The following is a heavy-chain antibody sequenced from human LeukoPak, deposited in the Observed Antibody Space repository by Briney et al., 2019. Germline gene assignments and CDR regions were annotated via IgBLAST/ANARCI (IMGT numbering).Heavy chain of an antibody. D-gene: IGHD6-13*01. CDR2: INPSGGST. Sequence: ASVRVSCKASGYTFTNYYMHWVRRAPGQGLEWMGIINPSGGSTRSAQNFQDRVTMTRDTSTSTVYMELSSLRSEDTAVYYCARGPATATAWPFDYWGQGTLLSVSS. V-gene: IGHV1-46*01. CDR3: ARGPATATAWPFDY. CDR1: GYTFTNYY. J-gene: IGHJ4*02.